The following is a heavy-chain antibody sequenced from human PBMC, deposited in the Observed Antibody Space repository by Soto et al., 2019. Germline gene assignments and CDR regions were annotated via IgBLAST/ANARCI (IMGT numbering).Heavy chain of an antibody. V-gene: IGHV4-4*02. CDR1: GVSVNSSTW. D-gene: IGHD2-2*01. J-gene: IGHJ4*02. CDR2: IYHSGSV. Sequence: PSETLSLTCAVSGVSVNSSTWWSWVRQPPGKGLEWIAEIYHSGSVIYNPSLRSRVILAIDWSKNQFSLTLTSVTAADTTVYYCVSSPVSNLVVVSIPYYFDWCGPGTLVTVSS. CDR3: VSSPVSNLVVVSIPYYFDW.